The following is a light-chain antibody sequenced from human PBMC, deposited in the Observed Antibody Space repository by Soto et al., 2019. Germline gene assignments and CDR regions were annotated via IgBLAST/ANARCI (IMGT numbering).Light chain of an antibody. CDR3: CSYTTTYTLV. Sequence: QSALTQPASVSGSPGRSITISCTGTSTDIGTYNSVSWYQHRPGKAPKLLIFEVIDRPSGVSDRFSGSKSGNTASLTISSLQFEDEADYYCCSYTTTYTLVFGGGTKVTVL. J-gene: IGLJ3*02. CDR1: STDIGTYNS. CDR2: EVI. V-gene: IGLV2-14*01.